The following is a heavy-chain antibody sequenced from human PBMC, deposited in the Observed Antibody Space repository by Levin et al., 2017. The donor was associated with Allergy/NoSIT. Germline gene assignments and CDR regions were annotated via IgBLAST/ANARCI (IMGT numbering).Heavy chain of an antibody. Sequence: GGSLRLSCAVSGFTVSRNYMSWVRQAPGKGLEWVSIIYSGGTTYYADSVKGRFTISRDISKNTLYLQMNSLIAEDTAVYYCARVGGDDHNWPWYFDFWGRGTLVTVSS. V-gene: IGHV3-53*01. CDR3: ARVGGDDHNWPWYFDF. D-gene: IGHD5-24*01. CDR1: GFTVSRNY. J-gene: IGHJ2*01. CDR2: IYSGGTT.